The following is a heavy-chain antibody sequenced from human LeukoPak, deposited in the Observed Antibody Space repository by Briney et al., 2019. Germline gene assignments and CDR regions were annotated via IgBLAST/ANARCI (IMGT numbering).Heavy chain of an antibody. Sequence: SETLSLTCSVSGDSNSRYYWSWIRQSPGKGLEWVAYIYNSGDTNSNPSLKSRVTISVDTSKNQISLKLTSVTAADTAVYYCARLQATVSIHSYFDYWGQGALVTVSS. CDR1: GDSNSRYY. CDR3: ARLQATVSIHSYFDY. D-gene: IGHD4-17*01. V-gene: IGHV4-59*01. J-gene: IGHJ4*02. CDR2: IYNSGDT.